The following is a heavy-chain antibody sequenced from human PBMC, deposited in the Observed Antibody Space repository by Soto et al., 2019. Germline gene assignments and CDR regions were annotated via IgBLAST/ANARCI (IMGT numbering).Heavy chain of an antibody. D-gene: IGHD6-6*01. CDR2: ISGSDDST. J-gene: IGHJ4*02. CDR1: GFTFTNYA. V-gene: IGHV3-23*01. Sequence: GGSLRLSCAASGFTFTNYAMSWVRQAPGKGLEWVSVISGSDDSTYYADSVKGRVTISRDNSKNTLYLQMNSLRAEDTAVYYCAKRSSSFTFDYWGQGTLVTVSS. CDR3: AKRSSSFTFDY.